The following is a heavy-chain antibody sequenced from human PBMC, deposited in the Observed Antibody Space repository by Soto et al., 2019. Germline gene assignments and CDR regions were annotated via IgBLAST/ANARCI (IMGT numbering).Heavy chain of an antibody. CDR2: ISSSSTI. J-gene: IGHJ3*02. CDR3: AREDGYRGGDAFDI. Sequence: GGSLRLSCAASGFTFSSYSMNWVRQAPGKGLEWVSYISSSSTIYYADSVKGRFTISRDNSKNTLYLQMNSLRAEDTAVYYCAREDGYRGGDAFDIWGQGTMVTV. V-gene: IGHV3-48*01. CDR1: GFTFSSYS. D-gene: IGHD5-12*01.